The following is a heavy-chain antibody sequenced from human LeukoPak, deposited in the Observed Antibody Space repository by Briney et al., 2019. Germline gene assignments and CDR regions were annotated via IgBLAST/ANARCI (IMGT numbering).Heavy chain of an antibody. J-gene: IGHJ5*02. CDR3: AKDTVAAAGHNWFDP. D-gene: IGHD6-13*01. CDR2: ICGSGGST. V-gene: IGHV3-23*01. CDR1: GFTFSSYA. Sequence: GGSLRLSCAASGFTFSSYAMSCGREAPGTGLGGVSAICGSGGSTYYADSVKGRFTISRDNSKNTLYLQMNSLRAEDTAVYYCAKDTVAAAGHNWFDPWGQGTLVTVSS.